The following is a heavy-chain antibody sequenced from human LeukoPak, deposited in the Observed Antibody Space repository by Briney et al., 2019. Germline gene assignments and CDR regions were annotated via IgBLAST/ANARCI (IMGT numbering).Heavy chain of an antibody. CDR3: ARDRYLGY. J-gene: IGHJ4*02. CDR1: GFIFSSFW. D-gene: IGHD3-16*01. CDR2: INSDGRTT. V-gene: IGHV3-74*01. Sequence: GGSLRLSCAASGFIFSSFWMHWVRQVPGKGLVWVSHINSDGRTTDYADSVRGRFTISRDNAKNTLYLQMNRLTVEDTAVYYCARDRYLGYWGQGTLVTVSS.